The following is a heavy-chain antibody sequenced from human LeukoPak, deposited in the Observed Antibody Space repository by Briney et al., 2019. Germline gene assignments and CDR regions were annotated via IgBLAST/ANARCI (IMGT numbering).Heavy chain of an antibody. Sequence: SETLSLTCTVSGGSISSSSYYWGWIRQPPGKGPEWIGSMYHNSGATFYSPSLKSRVTISVDTSKNQLSLKLSSVTAADTAVYYCAREDGSGWPRHNWFDPWGQGTLVTVSS. CDR1: GGSISSSSYY. V-gene: IGHV4-39*07. CDR3: AREDGSGWPRHNWFDP. CDR2: MYHNSGAT. J-gene: IGHJ5*02. D-gene: IGHD6-19*01.